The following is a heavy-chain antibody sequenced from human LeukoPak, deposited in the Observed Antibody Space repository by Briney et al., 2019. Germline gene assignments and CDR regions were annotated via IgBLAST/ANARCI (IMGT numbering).Heavy chain of an antibody. J-gene: IGHJ4*02. CDR2: IYYSGST. D-gene: IGHD2-21*01. V-gene: IGHV4-39*01. CDR3: ARIACGGDCYVDY. CDR1: GGSISSSSYY. Sequence: PSETLSLTCTVSGGSISSSSYYWGWIRQPPGEWLEWIGSIYYSGSTYYNPSLKSRVTISVDTSKNQFSLKLSSVTAADTAVYYCARIACGGDCYVDYWGQGTLVTVSS.